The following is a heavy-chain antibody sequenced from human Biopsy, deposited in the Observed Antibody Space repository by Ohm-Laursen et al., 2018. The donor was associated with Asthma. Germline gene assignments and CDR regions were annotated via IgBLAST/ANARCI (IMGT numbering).Heavy chain of an antibody. V-gene: IGHV4-39*01. J-gene: IGHJ6*02. CDR3: VRGSSGWHHGPFHYYYGLDV. D-gene: IGHD6-25*01. CDR1: SGSGGYMRGGNYY. Sequence: SETLSLTCSLSSGSGGYMRGGNYYWGWIRQPPGKGLEWIGSIYYSGTTYYNPSLESRVTVSADTSKNQFSLKLTSVTAADTAVYYCVRGSSGWHHGPFHYYYGLDVWGQGTTATVSS. CDR2: IYYSGTT.